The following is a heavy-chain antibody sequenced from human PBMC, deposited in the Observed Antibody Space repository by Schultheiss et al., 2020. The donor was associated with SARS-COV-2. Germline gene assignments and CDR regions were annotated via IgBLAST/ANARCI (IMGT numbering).Heavy chain of an antibody. CDR1: GYTFTGYY. D-gene: IGHD1-1*01. V-gene: IGHV1-2*06. CDR3: ARDRGTTGTTPANWFDP. Sequence: ASVKVSCKASGYTFTGYYMHWVRQAHGQGLEWMGRINPNSGGTNYAQKFQGRVTMTRDTSISTAYMELSRLRSDDTAVYYCARDRGTTGTTPANWFDPWGQGTLVTVSS. J-gene: IGHJ5*02. CDR2: INPNSGGT.